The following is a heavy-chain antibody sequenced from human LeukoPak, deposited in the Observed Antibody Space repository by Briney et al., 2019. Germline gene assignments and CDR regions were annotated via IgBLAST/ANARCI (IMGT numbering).Heavy chain of an antibody. J-gene: IGHJ4*02. CDR2: ISSGSNSI. CDR3: ARNPGNWGEVYYFDH. V-gene: IGHV3-21*04. CDR1: GFTFRAYR. D-gene: IGHD7-27*01. Sequence: GGSLRLSCAVSGFTFRAYRMSWVRQAPGKGLEWVSSISSGSNSIYYTDSVKGRFTISRDNSKNTVHLQMNSLRAEDTAVYYCARNPGNWGEVYYFDHWGQGTLVTVSS.